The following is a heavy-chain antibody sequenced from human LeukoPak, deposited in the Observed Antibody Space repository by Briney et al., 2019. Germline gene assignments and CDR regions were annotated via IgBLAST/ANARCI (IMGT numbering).Heavy chain of an antibody. CDR1: GGTFSSYT. CDR3: ARDEGGEQPFAFDI. J-gene: IGHJ3*02. D-gene: IGHD3-10*01. CDR2: IIPILGIA. Sequence: SVKVSCTASGGTFSSYTISWVRQAPGQGLEWMGRIIPILGIANYAQKFQGRVTITADKSTSTAYMELSSLRSEDTAVYYCARDEGGEQPFAFDIWGQGTMVTVSS. V-gene: IGHV1-69*04.